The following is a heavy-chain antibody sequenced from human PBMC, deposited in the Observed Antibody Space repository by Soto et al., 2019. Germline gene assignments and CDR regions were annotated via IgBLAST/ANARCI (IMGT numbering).Heavy chain of an antibody. CDR1: GYTFSTYA. D-gene: IGHD6-19*01. CDR2: ISGYNGKT. V-gene: IGHV1-18*01. CDR3: ARDGVAGSCDL. J-gene: IGHJ4*02. Sequence: QVQMVQSGAEVKKPGASVKVSCTASGYTFSTYAINWVRQAPGQGLEWMGWISGYNGKTNYAQEFRDRLTLTTDTSTSTAYMELRSLTSDDTAVYYCARDGVAGSCDLWGQGTPVTVSS.